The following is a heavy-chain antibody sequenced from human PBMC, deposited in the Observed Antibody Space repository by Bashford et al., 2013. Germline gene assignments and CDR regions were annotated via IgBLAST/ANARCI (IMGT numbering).Heavy chain of an antibody. Sequence: SETLSLTCTVSGGSVSTGGYNWGWIRQPPGKGLEWIGYMYYRGTTSYNPSLKSRVDMSLDTSKNQFSLRLSSLTAVDTAVYYCAKEWARKWLQQPFDYWGHGTLVTVSS. CDR2: MYYRGTT. CDR3: AKEWARKWLQQPFDY. J-gene: IGHJ4*01. CDR1: GGSVSTGGYN. D-gene: IGHD5-12*01. V-gene: IGHV4-61*08.